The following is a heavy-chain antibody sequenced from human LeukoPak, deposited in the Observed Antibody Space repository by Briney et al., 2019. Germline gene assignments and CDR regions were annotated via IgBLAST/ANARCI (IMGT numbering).Heavy chain of an antibody. J-gene: IGHJ4*02. V-gene: IGHV1-2*02. CDR2: INPNSGGT. Sequence: ASVKVSCKASGYTFTGYYMHWVRQAPGQGLEWMGWINPNSGGTNYAQKFQGRVTMTRDTSISTAYMELSRLRSDDTAVYYCARGVARLVFYFDYWGQGTLVTVSS. D-gene: IGHD6-6*01. CDR1: GYTFTGYY. CDR3: ARGVARLVFYFDY.